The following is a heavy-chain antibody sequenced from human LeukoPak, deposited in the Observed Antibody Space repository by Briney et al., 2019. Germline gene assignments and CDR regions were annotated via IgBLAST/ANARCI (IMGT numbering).Heavy chain of an antibody. V-gene: IGHV4-34*01. CDR2: INHSGST. CDR3: ARSIAGIGWHRHNWFDP. D-gene: IGHD6-19*01. CDR1: GGSFSGYY. Sequence: SETLSLTCAVYGGSFSGYYWSWIRQPPGKGLEWIGEINHSGSTNYNPSLKSRVTISVDTSKNQFSLKLSSVTAADTAVYYCARSIAGIGWHRHNWFDPWGQGTLVTVSS. J-gene: IGHJ5*02.